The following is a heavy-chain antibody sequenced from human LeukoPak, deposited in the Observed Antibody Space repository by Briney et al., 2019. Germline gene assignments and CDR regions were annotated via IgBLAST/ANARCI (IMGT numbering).Heavy chain of an antibody. CDR1: GFTFSSYA. J-gene: IGHJ4*02. V-gene: IGHV3-20*04. CDR3: AKAPITSPFYFDY. Sequence: GGSLRLSSAASGFTFSSYAMSWVRQAPGKGLEWVSGINWSGGSTGYADPLRGRFTISRDNAKNSLYLQMDSLRAEDTALYYCAKAPITSPFYFDYWGQGTLVTVSS. CDR2: INWSGGST. D-gene: IGHD2-2*01.